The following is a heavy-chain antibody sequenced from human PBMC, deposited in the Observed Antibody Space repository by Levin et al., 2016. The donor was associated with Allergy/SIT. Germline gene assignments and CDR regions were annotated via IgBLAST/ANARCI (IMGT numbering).Heavy chain of an antibody. CDR2: IYYSGST. V-gene: IGHV4-39*01. Sequence: WIRQPPGKGLEWIGTIYYSGSTYYNPSLKSRVTISVDTSKNQFSLKLSSVTAADTAVYYCARRETYYSDSGGYYHFDYWGQGTLVTVSS. D-gene: IGHD3-22*01. J-gene: IGHJ4*02. CDR3: ARRETYYSDSGGYYHFDY.